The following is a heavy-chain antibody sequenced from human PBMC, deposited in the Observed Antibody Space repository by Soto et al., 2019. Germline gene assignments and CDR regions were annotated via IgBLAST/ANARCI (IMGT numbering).Heavy chain of an antibody. V-gene: IGHV4-31*03. J-gene: IGHJ4*02. CDR2: SYYSGRT. D-gene: IGHD3-9*01. CDR3: ARVRDDGLAHFDF. Sequence: SETLSLTCTVSGGSISSGGFYWSWVRQHPGKGLEWIGYSYYSGRTYYNPSLKSRVTISVDTSKNQFSLILSSVTAADTAVYYCARVRDDGLAHFDFWGQGTLVTVSS. CDR1: GGSISSGGFY.